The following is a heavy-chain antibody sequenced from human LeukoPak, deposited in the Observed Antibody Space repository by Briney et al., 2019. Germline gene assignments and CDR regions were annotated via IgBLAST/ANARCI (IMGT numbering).Heavy chain of an antibody. CDR3: ARERVPRTDFDY. D-gene: IGHD2-2*01. V-gene: IGHV1-2*02. Sequence: GASVKVSCKASGYTFTSYYMHWVRQAPGQGLEWMGGINPNSGGRNNEQKFKGRGTMTRDRSISTAYIELSRLRSHDTAVYYCARERVPRTDFDYWGQGTLVTVSS. CDR1: GYTFTSYY. CDR2: INPNSGGR. J-gene: IGHJ4*02.